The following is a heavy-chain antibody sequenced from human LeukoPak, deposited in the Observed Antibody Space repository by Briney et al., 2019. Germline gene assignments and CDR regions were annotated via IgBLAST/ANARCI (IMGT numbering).Heavy chain of an antibody. D-gene: IGHD4/OR15-4a*01. V-gene: IGHV3-21*01. CDR1: GFILSNYN. J-gene: IGHJ5*02. CDR3: VRIPNGANFPNWFDP. Sequence: GGSLRLSCAASGFILSNYNMNWVRRAPGKGLEWVSSISGNSNDMNYADSVKGRFTISRDNTRNSLYLQMNSLRAEDTAIYYCVRIPNGANFPNWFDPWGQGTLSPSPQ. CDR2: ISGNSNDM.